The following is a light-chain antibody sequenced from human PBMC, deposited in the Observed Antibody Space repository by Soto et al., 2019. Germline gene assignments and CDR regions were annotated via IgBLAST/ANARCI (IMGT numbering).Light chain of an antibody. V-gene: IGLV1-51*01. CDR2: DNN. CDR3: ATWDDSLSAVL. Sequence: QSVLTQPPSVSAAPGQKVTISSSGSSSNIGNNYVSWYQQLPGTAPKLLIYDNNRRPSGIPDRFSDSKSGTSATLGITGLQTGDEADYFCATWDDSLSAVLFGGGTKLTVL. CDR1: SSNIGNNY. J-gene: IGLJ2*01.